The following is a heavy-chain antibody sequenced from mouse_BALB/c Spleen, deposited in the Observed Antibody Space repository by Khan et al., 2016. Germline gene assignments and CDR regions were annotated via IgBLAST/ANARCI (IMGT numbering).Heavy chain of an antibody. D-gene: IGHD2-2*01. Sequence: QIQLVQSGPELKKPGETVKISCKASGFTFTNYGMNWVKQAPGKGLKWMGWINTNTGEPTYAEEFKGRFAFSVETSASTAYLQINNLKSEETATSFCARADYGYERAMDYWGQGTSVTVSS. CDR1: GFTFTNYG. V-gene: IGHV9-3*02. J-gene: IGHJ4*01. CDR3: ARADYGYERAMDY. CDR2: INTNTGEP.